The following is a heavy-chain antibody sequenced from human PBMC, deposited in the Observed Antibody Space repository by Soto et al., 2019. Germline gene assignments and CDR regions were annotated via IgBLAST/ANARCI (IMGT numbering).Heavy chain of an antibody. V-gene: IGHV1-69*13. D-gene: IGHD3-9*01. Sequence: ASVKVSCKASGGTFSSYAISWVRQAPGQGLEWMGGIIPIFGTANYAQKFQGRVTITADESTSTAYMELSSLRSEDTAVYYCARDCDYDILTGYFYYYYGMDVWGQGTTVTVSS. CDR2: IIPIFGTA. J-gene: IGHJ6*02. CDR3: ARDCDYDILTGYFYYYYGMDV. CDR1: GGTFSSYA.